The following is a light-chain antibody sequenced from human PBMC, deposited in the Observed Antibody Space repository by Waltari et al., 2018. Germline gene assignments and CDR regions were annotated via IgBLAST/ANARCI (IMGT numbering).Light chain of an antibody. CDR2: DNN. J-gene: IGLJ2*01. CDR3: ATWDNSRTDVV. V-gene: IGLV1-51*01. CDR1: SSNIGNYY. Sequence: QSVLTQPPSVSAAPGQKVTISCSGSSSNIGNYYVSWYHQLPGAAPKLLIYDNNKRPAGIPARFPASKSGTSATLGITGLQIGDEADYYCATWDNSRTDVVFGGGTKLTVL.